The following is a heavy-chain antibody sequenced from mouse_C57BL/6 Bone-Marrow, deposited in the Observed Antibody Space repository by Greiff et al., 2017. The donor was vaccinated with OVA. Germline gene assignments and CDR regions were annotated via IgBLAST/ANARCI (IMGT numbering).Heavy chain of an antibody. CDR2: ISYDGSN. V-gene: IGHV3-6*01. J-gene: IGHJ2*01. D-gene: IGHD2-2*01. CDR1: GYSITSGYY. Sequence: EVKLLESGPGLVKPSQSLSLTCSVTGYSITSGYYWNWIRQFPGNKLEWMGYISYDGSNNYNPSLKNRISITRDTSKNQFFLKLNSVTTEDTATYYCARVGLRRYFDYWGQGTTLTVSS. CDR3: ARVGLRRYFDY.